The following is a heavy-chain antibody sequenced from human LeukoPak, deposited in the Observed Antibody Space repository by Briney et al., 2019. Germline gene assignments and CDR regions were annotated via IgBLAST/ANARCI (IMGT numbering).Heavy chain of an antibody. CDR1: GFTFSSYS. V-gene: IGHV3-21*04. CDR2: ISSSSSYI. D-gene: IGHD3-22*01. Sequence: GGSLRLSCAASGFTFSSYSMNWVRQAPGKGLEWVSSISSSSSYIYYADSGKGRFTISRDNAKNSLYLQMNSLRTEDTALYYCAKDMVETYYYDSSGYYLDYWGQGTLVTVSS. J-gene: IGHJ4*02. CDR3: AKDMVETYYYDSSGYYLDY.